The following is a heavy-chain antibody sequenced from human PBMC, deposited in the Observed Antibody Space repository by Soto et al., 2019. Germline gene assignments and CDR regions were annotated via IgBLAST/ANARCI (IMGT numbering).Heavy chain of an antibody. D-gene: IGHD5-12*01. Sequence: QVQLVQSVAEVKKPGSSVKVACKASGGTFSSYAISWVRQAPGQGLEWMGGIIPIFGTANYAQKFQGRGTITADKSTSTAHMELRSRRSEDTAVYYCSRFFSGYDSGNWFDPWGQGSLVTVSS. CDR1: GGTFSSYA. J-gene: IGHJ5*02. V-gene: IGHV1-69*06. CDR2: IIPIFGTA. CDR3: SRFFSGYDSGNWFDP.